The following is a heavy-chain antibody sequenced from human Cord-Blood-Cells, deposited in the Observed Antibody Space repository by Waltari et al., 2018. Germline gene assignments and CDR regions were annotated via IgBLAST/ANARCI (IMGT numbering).Heavy chain of an antibody. CDR3: TTGWYFSY. J-gene: IGHJ4*02. D-gene: IGHD6-19*01. CDR2: IKSKTDGGTT. Sequence: EVQLVESGGGLVKPGGSLSLPCAASGFPFGNAGLSWVRRAPGKGLEWVGRIKSKTDGGTTDYAAPVKGRFTISRDDSKNTLYLQMNSLKTEDTAVYYCTTGWYFSYWGQGTLVTVSS. CDR1: GFPFGNAG. V-gene: IGHV3-15*01.